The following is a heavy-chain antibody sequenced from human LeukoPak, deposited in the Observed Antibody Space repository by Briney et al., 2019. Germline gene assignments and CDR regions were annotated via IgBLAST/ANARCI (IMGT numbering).Heavy chain of an antibody. J-gene: IGHJ6*03. CDR2: TSAYNGNT. CDR1: GYTFTSYG. D-gene: IGHD3-3*01. Sequence: ASVKVSCKASGYTFTSYGISWVRQAPGQGLEWMGWTSAYNGNTNYAQKLQGRVTMTTDTSTSTAYMELRSLRSDDTAVYYCARSGYYDFWSGLYYYYMDVWGKGTTVTVSS. CDR3: ARSGYYDFWSGLYYYYMDV. V-gene: IGHV1-18*01.